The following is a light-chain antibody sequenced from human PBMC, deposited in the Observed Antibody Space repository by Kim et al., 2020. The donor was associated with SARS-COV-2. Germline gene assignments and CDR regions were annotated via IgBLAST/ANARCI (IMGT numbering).Light chain of an antibody. V-gene: IGLV2-14*03. CDR1: SADVGGYNY. CDR3: SSYTRSSTLV. CDR2: DVT. Sequence: QSVTISFTGTSADVGGYNYVSWYQQHPGKAPKLMIYDVTYRPSGVSNRFSGSKSGNTASLTISGLQAEDEADYYCSSYTRSSTLVFGTGTKVTVL. J-gene: IGLJ1*01.